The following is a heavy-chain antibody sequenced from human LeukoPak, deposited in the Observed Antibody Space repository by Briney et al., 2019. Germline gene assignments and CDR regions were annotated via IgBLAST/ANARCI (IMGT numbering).Heavy chain of an antibody. J-gene: IGHJ4*02. D-gene: IGHD3-10*01. CDR2: IYSDNT. V-gene: IGHV3-53*01. Sequence: GGSLRLSCAASGFTFSSYGMSWVRQAPGKGLEWVSFIYSDNTHYSDSVKGRFTISRDNSKNTLYLQMNSLRAEDTAVYYCARVGGHWGQGTLVTVSS. CDR1: GFTFSSYG. CDR3: ARVGGH.